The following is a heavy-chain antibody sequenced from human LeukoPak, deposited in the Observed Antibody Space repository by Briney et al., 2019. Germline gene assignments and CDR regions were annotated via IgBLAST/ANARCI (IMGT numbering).Heavy chain of an antibody. CDR1: RYTITSYY. CDR3: ARSEEDGSYYHGSGSYLLDP. J-gene: IGHJ5*02. CDR2: INPSGGST. V-gene: IGHV1-46*01. D-gene: IGHD3-10*01. Sequence: ASVKVSCKASRYTITSYYMHWVRQARGQGLEWMGIINPSGGSTSYAQKFQGRVTMTRGTSTSTVYMELSSLRSEDTAVYYCARSEEDGSYYHGSGSYLLDPWGQGTQVTVSS.